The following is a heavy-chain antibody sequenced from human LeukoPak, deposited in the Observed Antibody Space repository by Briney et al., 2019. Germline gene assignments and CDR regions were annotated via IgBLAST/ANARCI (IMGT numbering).Heavy chain of an antibody. D-gene: IGHD5-12*01. CDR1: GFTVNSNY. CDR2: IYSGGST. J-gene: IGHJ4*02. V-gene: IGHV3-66*01. CDR3: AREYSGYDSVSGYFDY. Sequence: GGSLRLSCAASGFTVNSNYMSWVRQAPGKGLEWVSVIYSGGSTYYADSVKGGFTISRDNSKNTLYLQMNSLRAEDTAVYYCAREYSGYDSVSGYFDYWGQGTLVTVSS.